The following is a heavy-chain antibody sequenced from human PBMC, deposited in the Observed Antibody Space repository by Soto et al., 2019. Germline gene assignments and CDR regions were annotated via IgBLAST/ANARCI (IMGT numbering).Heavy chain of an antibody. CDR1: GKRFDNFA. CDR3: AGAKYDYICGSYHPFDQ. Sequence: QVQLVQSGAEVKKPGASVKVSCKVSGKRFDNFAVHWGRQTPGQRPEWIGRINVGDDKTKYSEKFKGRVIDSYDTSASTGSMELRVLSSEETAVYYCAGAKYDYICGSYHPFDQGGQGSQVT. J-gene: IGHJ4*02. CDR2: INVGDDKT. V-gene: IGHV1-3*01. D-gene: IGHD3-16*02.